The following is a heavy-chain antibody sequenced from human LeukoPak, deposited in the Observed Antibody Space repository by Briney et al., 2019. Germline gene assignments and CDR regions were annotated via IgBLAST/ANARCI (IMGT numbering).Heavy chain of an antibody. CDR3: ARSGGGYCSGGSCYSGGNWFDP. CDR1: GYSFTSYW. D-gene: IGHD2-15*01. J-gene: IGHJ5*02. Sequence: GESLKISCKGSGYSFTSYWIGWVRQMPGKGLEWMGIIYPGDSDTRYSPSFQGQVTISADKSISTAYLQWSSLKASDTAMYYCARSGGGYCSGGSCYSGGNWFDPWGQGTLVTVSS. CDR2: IYPGDSDT. V-gene: IGHV5-51*01.